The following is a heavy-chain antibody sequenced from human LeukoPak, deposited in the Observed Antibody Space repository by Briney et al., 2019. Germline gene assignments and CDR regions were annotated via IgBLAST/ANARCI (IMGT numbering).Heavy chain of an antibody. CDR1: GYRFTSYW. CDR2: IYPGDSNT. D-gene: IGHD5-18*01. CDR3: ARLGYHFGQGDY. J-gene: IGHJ4*02. V-gene: IGHV5-51*01. Sequence: GESLKISCKGSGYRFTSYWIAWVRQMPGKGLEWMGIIYPGDSNTKYSLSVEGQVTISVDKSISTAYLQWSSLKASDTALYYCARLGYHFGQGDYWGQGTLVTVSS.